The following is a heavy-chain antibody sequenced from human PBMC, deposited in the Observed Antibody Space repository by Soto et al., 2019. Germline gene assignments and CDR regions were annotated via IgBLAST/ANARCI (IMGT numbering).Heavy chain of an antibody. CDR3: AREGDYYDSSGKNWFDP. D-gene: IGHD3-22*01. V-gene: IGHV3-33*01. CDR1: GFTFSSYG. CDR2: IWYDGSNK. Sequence: GGSLRLSCAASGFTFSSYGMHWVRQAPGKGLEWVAVIWYDGSNKYYADSVKGRFTISRDNSKNTLYLQMNSLRAEDTAVYYCAREGDYYDSSGKNWFDPWGQGTLVTVSS. J-gene: IGHJ5*02.